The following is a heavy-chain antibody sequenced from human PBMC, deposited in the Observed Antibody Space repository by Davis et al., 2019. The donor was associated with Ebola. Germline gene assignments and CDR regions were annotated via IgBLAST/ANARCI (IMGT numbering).Heavy chain of an antibody. CDR2: LYSGGKA. J-gene: IGHJ2*01. CDR3: AKAGTTATTYNWYLDL. D-gene: IGHD4-17*01. V-gene: IGHV3-53*01. CDR1: GFNVSSDY. Sequence: PGGSLRLSCAAFGFNVSSDYMNWVRQAPGKGLEWVSILYSGGKAYHADPVKGRFTISRDTSKNTLYLQMNSLRDEDTAEYFCAKAGTTATTYNWYLDLWGRGTLVNVSS.